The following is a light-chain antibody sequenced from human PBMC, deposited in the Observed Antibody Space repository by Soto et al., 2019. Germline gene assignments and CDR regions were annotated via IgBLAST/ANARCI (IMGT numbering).Light chain of an antibody. CDR2: GAS. Sequence: EIVLTQSPGTLSLSPGERATLSCRASQSFSSSYLAWYQQKPGQAPRLLMYGASNRATGIPDRFSGSGSGTDFTLTISRLEPEDFAVYYCQQYSNSPPYTFGQGTKLVIK. V-gene: IGKV3-20*01. CDR3: QQYSNSPPYT. CDR1: QSFSSSY. J-gene: IGKJ2*01.